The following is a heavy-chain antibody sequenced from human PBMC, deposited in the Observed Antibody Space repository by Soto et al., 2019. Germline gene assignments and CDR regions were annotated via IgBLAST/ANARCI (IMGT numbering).Heavy chain of an antibody. CDR2: IYSDGTT. Sequence: GGSLRLSCAASGFTVSSKYMSWVRQAPGKGLEWVSVIYSDGTTYYEESEKGRFTISRDNSKNTLYLQMNNLRAEDTAVYYCARDRDDIMTGPIDYWGQGTLVTVSS. J-gene: IGHJ4*02. CDR3: ARDRDDIMTGPIDY. V-gene: IGHV3-66*01. CDR1: GFTVSSKY. D-gene: IGHD3-9*01.